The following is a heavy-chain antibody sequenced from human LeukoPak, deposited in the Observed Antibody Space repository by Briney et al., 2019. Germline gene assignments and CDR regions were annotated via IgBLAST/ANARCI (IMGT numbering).Heavy chain of an antibody. D-gene: IGHD3-22*01. CDR3: AKDLTYYYDSSGYGTLDY. V-gene: IGHV3-30*02. CDR2: IRYDGSKK. CDR1: GFIFSSYG. Sequence: GGSLRLSCAASGFIFSSYGMHWVRQAPGKGLEWVAFIRYDGSKKYYADSVKGRFTISRDNSKNTLYLQMNSLRAEDTAVYYCAKDLTYYYDSSGYGTLDYWGQGTLVTVSS. J-gene: IGHJ4*02.